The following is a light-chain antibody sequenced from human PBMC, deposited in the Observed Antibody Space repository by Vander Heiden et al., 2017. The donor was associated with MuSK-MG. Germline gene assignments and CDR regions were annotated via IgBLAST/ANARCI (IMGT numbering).Light chain of an antibody. CDR1: QSVSSS. CDR2: GAS. Sequence: EIVMTQSPATLSVSPGERATLSCRASQSVSSSLAWYQQKPGQAPRLLIYGASTRATGVPARFSGSGSGTEFTLTISSLQSEDFAVYYCQQYNNWPFMYTFGQGTKLAIK. V-gene: IGKV3-15*01. J-gene: IGKJ2*01. CDR3: QQYNNWPFMYT.